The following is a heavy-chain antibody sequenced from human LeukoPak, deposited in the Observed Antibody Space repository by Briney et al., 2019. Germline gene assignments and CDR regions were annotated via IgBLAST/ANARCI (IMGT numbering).Heavy chain of an antibody. Sequence: PGGSLRLSCAASGFTSSSYAMSWVRQAPGKGLEWVSAISGSGGSTYYAESVKGRFTISRDNAKNSLYLQMNSLRAEDTALYYCAKARPMVGARGAFDIWGQGTMVTVSS. V-gene: IGHV3-23*01. CDR1: GFTSSSYA. J-gene: IGHJ3*02. CDR3: AKARPMVGARGAFDI. CDR2: ISGSGGST. D-gene: IGHD1-26*01.